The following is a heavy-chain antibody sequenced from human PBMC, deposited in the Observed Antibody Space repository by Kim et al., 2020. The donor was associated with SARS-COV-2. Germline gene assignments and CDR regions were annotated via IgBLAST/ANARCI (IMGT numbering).Heavy chain of an antibody. V-gene: IGHV1-3*01. CDR3: ARDFYYDSPGYGFDV. J-gene: IGHJ3*01. CDR2: NYVDNGNT. D-gene: IGHD3-22*01. Sequence: ASVKVSCKASGYTFTRYAIHWLRQAPGQSPEWMGWNYVDNGNTKYSEDFQDRVTFTRDTAGSTAYMELSSLRPEDTAVYYCARDFYYDSPGYGFDVWGQG. CDR1: GYTFTRYA.